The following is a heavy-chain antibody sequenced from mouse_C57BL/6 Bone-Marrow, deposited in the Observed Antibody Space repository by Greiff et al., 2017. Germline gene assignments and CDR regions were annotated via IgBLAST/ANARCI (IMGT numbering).Heavy chain of an antibody. D-gene: IGHD4-1*02. CDR2: IYPRIGNT. V-gene: IGHV1-81*01. Sequence: VQLQQSGTVLVRPGASVKMSCKTSGYTFTSYGIRWVKQRPGQGLEWIGEIYPRIGNTYYNEKFKGKATLTADKSSSTAYMQLRSLTSEDSAVYFYASQLEGRGYWGQGTTLTVSA. CDR1: GYTFTSYG. CDR3: ASQLEGRGY. J-gene: IGHJ2*01.